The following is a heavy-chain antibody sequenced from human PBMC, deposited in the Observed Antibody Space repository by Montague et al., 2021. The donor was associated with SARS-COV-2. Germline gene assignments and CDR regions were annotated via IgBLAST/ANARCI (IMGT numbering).Heavy chain of an antibody. D-gene: IGHD4-17*01. CDR1: GGSISSSSYY. J-gene: IGHJ5*02. Sequence: SETLSLTCTVSGGSISSSSYYWGWIRQPPGKGLEWIGSIYYSGSTYYNPSLKGRVTTSVDTSKNQFSLKLSSVTAADTAVYYCAADYGERDWFDPWGQGTLVTVSS. CDR3: AADYGERDWFDP. CDR2: IYYSGST. V-gene: IGHV4-39*01.